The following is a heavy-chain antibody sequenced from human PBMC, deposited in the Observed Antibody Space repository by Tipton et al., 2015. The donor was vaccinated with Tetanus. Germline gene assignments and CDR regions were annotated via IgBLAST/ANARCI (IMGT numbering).Heavy chain of an antibody. J-gene: IGHJ6*02. D-gene: IGHD6-25*01. Sequence: QVQLVQSGPEVKKPGASVKVSCKASGYTFTGYYMHWVRQAPGQGLEWMGWISAYNGKTKYAQRLQGRVTMTTDRSASTAYMDLRRLRSDDTAVYYCARVQEQRIYYYGMDVWGQGTTVTVSS. CDR1: GYTFTGYY. CDR3: ARVQEQRIYYYGMDV. CDR2: ISAYNGKT. V-gene: IGHV1-18*04.